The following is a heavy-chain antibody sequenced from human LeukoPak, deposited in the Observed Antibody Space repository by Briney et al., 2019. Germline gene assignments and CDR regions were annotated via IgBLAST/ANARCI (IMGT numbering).Heavy chain of an antibody. CDR3: ARGVWSSSSTLRSWFDP. D-gene: IGHD6-6*01. J-gene: IGHJ5*02. CDR1: GYTFTGYY. V-gene: IGHV1-2*02. CDR2: INPNSGGT. Sequence: ASVKVSCKAPGYTFTGYYMHWVRQAPGQGLEWMGWINPNSGGTNYAQKFQGRVTMTRDTSISTAYMELSRLRSDDTAVYYCARGVWSSSSTLRSWFDPWGQGTLVTVSS.